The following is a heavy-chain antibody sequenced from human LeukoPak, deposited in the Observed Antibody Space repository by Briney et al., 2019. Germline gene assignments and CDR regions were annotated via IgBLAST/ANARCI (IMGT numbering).Heavy chain of an antibody. V-gene: IGHV5-51*01. CDR2: ISPGDSDT. CDR3: ARHGIAAAAYTAFDY. Sequence: GESLKISCKGSGYSFTNYWIGWVRQMPGKGLEWMGIISPGDSDTKYSPSFQGQVTISADKSISTAYLQWSSLKASDTAMYYCARHGIAAAAYTAFDYWGQGTLVTVSS. J-gene: IGHJ4*02. D-gene: IGHD6-13*01. CDR1: GYSFTNYW.